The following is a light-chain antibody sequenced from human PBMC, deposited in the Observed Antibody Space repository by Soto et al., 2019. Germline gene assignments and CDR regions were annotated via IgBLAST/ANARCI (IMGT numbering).Light chain of an antibody. CDR2: NVS. J-gene: IGLJ1*01. CDR3: STYTTSSTPWV. Sequence: QSVLTQPTSVSGSPGQSITISCTGTSSDVGGYNYVSWYHHHPGKAPKLMICNVSDRPSGVSNRFSGSKSGNTASLTISGLQAEDEADYYCSTYTTSSTPWVFGTGTKVTVL. CDR1: SSDVGGYNY. V-gene: IGLV2-14*03.